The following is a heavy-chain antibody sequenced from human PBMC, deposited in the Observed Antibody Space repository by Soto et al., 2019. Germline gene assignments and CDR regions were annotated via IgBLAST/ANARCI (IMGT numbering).Heavy chain of an antibody. J-gene: IGHJ6*02. Sequence: QVQLVQSGAEVKKPGASVKVSCKAAGYTFTSYAMHWVRQAPGQRLEWMGWINAGNGNTKYSQKFQGRVTITRDTSASTADMELSSLRSEDTAVYYCARGKVEQWLVYYYGMDVWGQGTTVTVSS. CDR3: ARGKVEQWLVYYYGMDV. CDR1: GYTFTSYA. CDR2: INAGNGNT. D-gene: IGHD6-19*01. V-gene: IGHV1-3*01.